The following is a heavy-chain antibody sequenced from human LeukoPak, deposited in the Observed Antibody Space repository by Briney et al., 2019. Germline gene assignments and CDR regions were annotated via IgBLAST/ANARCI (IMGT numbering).Heavy chain of an antibody. Sequence: SVKVSCKASGGTFSSYAISWVRQAPGQGLEWMGGIIPIFGTANYAQKFQGRVTITADKSTSTAYMELSSLRSEDTAVYYCARLYVDTAMVDFDYWGQRTLVTVSS. D-gene: IGHD5-18*01. CDR1: GGTFSSYA. V-gene: IGHV1-69*06. J-gene: IGHJ4*02. CDR3: ARLYVDTAMVDFDY. CDR2: IIPIFGTA.